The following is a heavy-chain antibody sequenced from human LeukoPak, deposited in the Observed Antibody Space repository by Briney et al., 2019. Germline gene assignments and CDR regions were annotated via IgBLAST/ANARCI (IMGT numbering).Heavy chain of an antibody. Sequence: PGGSLRLSCAASGFTFSRYGMHWVRQAPGKGLEWVAFVRYDGNNKYYADSVKGRFTISRDNAKNSLYLQMNSLRAEDTAVYYCARENSGSYYQFDYWGQGTLVTVSS. CDR1: GFTFSRYG. V-gene: IGHV3-30*02. J-gene: IGHJ4*02. CDR2: VRYDGNNK. D-gene: IGHD1-26*01. CDR3: ARENSGSYYQFDY.